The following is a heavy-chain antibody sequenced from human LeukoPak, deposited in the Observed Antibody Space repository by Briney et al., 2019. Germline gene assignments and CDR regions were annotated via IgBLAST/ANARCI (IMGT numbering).Heavy chain of an antibody. J-gene: IGHJ4*02. CDR2: IYTGGNT. Sequence: GGSLRLSCAASGFTVDSNYLSWVRQAPGKGLEWVSTIYTGGNTYYAASVKGRFTISRDFSKNTVFLHMNSLRAEDTAMYYCARGDDSGYYDYFDYWGQGALVTVSS. CDR1: GFTVDSNY. V-gene: IGHV3-53*01. CDR3: ARGDDSGYYDYFDY. D-gene: IGHD3-22*01.